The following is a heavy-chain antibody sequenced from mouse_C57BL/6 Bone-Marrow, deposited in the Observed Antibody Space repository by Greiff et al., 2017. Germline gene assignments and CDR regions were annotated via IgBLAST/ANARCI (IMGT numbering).Heavy chain of an antibody. J-gene: IGHJ2*01. Sequence: VQLQQSGAELVKPGASVKLSCKASGYTFTSYWMQWVKQRPGQGLEWIGGIDPSDGYTNYNPKFKGKATLTVDTSSSTAYLQLSSLTSEDAAVYYCASSREFPDYCGQGTTLTVSS. CDR2: IDPSDGYT. CDR3: ASSREFPDY. CDR1: GYTFTSYW. V-gene: IGHV1-50*01.